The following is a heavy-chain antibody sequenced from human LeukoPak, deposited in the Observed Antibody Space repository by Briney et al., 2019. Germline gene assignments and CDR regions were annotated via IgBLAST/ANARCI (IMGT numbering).Heavy chain of an antibody. CDR3: ARDSSSWSYYYYYYGMDV. J-gene: IGHJ6*02. D-gene: IGHD6-13*01. CDR2: ISAYNGNT. CDR1: GYTFTSYG. Sequence: ASVKVSCKASGYTFTSYGISWVRQAPGQGLEWMGWISAYNGNTNYAQKLQGRVTMTTDTSTSTAYMELRSLGSDDTAVYYCARDSSSWSYYYYYYGMDVWGQGTTVTVSS. V-gene: IGHV1-18*01.